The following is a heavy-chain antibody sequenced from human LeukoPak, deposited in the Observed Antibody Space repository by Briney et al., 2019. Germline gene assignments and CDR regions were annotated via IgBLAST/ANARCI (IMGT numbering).Heavy chain of an antibody. D-gene: IGHD6-19*01. V-gene: IGHV4-59*01. Sequence: SETLSLTCTVSGGSISSYYWSWIRQPPGKGLEWIGYIYYSGSTNYNPSLKSRVTISVDTSKNQFSLKLSSVTAADTAVYYCAREYSGGWYGGYFDYWGQGTLVTVSS. CDR2: IYYSGST. CDR3: AREYSGGWYGGYFDY. CDR1: GGSISSYY. J-gene: IGHJ4*02.